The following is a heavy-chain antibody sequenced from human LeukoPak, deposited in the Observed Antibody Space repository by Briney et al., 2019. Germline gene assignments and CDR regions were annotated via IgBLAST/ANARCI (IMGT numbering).Heavy chain of an antibody. CDR2: FDPEDGET. D-gene: IGHD4-23*01. Sequence: ASVKVSCEVSGYTLTELSMHWVRQAPGKGLEWMGGFDPEDGETIYAQKFQGRVTMTEDTSTDTAYMELSSLRSEDTAVYYCTTDPTSTVVTPDYWGQGTLVTVSS. V-gene: IGHV1-24*01. J-gene: IGHJ4*02. CDR1: GYTLTELS. CDR3: TTDPTSTVVTPDY.